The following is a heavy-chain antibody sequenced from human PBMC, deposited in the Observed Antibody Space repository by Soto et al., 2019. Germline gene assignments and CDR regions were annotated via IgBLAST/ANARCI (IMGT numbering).Heavy chain of an antibody. CDR1: GFTFSSYG. D-gene: IGHD3-10*01. CDR2: ISYDGSNK. Sequence: QVQLVESGGGVVQPGRSLRLSCAASGFTFSSYGMHWVRQAPGKGLEWVAVISYDGSNKYYADSVKGRFTISRDNSKNTLYLQMNSLRAEDTAVYYCAGQAVWFGAPDAFDIWGQGTMVTVSS. V-gene: IGHV3-30*03. J-gene: IGHJ3*02. CDR3: AGQAVWFGAPDAFDI.